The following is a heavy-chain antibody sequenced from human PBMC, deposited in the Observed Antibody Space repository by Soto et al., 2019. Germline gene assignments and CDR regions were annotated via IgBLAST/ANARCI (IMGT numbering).Heavy chain of an antibody. D-gene: IGHD1-7*01. V-gene: IGHV3-30-3*01. CDR1: GFTFSSYA. CDR2: ISYDGSNK. Sequence: VQLVESGGGVVQPGRSLRLSCAASGFTFSSYAMHWVRQAPGKGLEWVAVISYDGSNKYYADSVKGRFTISRDNSKNTLYLQMNSLRAEDTAVYYCARDHLRGVNWNYEGYWGQGTLVTVSS. J-gene: IGHJ4*02. CDR3: ARDHLRGVNWNYEGY.